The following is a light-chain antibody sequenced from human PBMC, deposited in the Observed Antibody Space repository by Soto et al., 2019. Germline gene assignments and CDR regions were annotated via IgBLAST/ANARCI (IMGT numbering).Light chain of an antibody. Sequence: EIVMTQSPATLSVSPGERATLSCRASQTVTTSQLTWFQQKPGQAPRLLIYAASIRAAGIPDRFSGSGSGTDFTLTISRLEPEDFAVYYCQQYGSAPFTFGGGTKVDIK. J-gene: IGKJ4*01. CDR1: QTVTTSQ. V-gene: IGKV3-20*01. CDR3: QQYGSAPFT. CDR2: AAS.